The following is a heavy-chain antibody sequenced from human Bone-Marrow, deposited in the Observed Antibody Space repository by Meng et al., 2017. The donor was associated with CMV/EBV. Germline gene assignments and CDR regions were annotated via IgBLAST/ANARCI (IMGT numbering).Heavy chain of an antibody. V-gene: IGHV3-30*03. CDR2: ISYDGSNK. J-gene: IGHJ4*02. CDR3: ARDFRIEARFDY. D-gene: IGHD3-10*01. CDR1: GFTFSSYS. Sequence: GESLKISCAASGFTFSSYSMNWVRQAPGKGLEWVAVISYDGSNKYYADSVKGRFTISRDNAKNSLYLQMNSLRAEDTAVYYCARDFRIEARFDYWGQGTLVTVSS.